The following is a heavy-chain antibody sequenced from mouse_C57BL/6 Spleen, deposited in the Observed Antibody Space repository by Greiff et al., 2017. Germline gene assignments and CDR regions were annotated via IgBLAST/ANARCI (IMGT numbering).Heavy chain of an antibody. CDR2: ISDGGSYT. CDR3: ARDGSYYSNYAVDY. D-gene: IGHD2-5*01. J-gene: IGHJ2*01. Sequence: EVQLVESGGGLVKPGGSLKLSCAASGFTFSSYAMSWVRQTPEKRLEWVATISDGGSYTYYPDNVKGRFTISRDNAKNNLYLQMSHLKSEDTAMYYCARDGSYYSNYAVDYWGQGTTLTVSS. V-gene: IGHV5-4*01. CDR1: GFTFSSYA.